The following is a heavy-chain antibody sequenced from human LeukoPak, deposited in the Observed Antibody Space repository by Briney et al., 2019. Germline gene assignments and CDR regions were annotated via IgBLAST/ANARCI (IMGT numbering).Heavy chain of an antibody. V-gene: IGHV4-39*01. J-gene: IGHJ4*02. CDR2: IYYSGST. D-gene: IGHD3-22*01. Sequence: SETLSLTCTVSGGSISSSSYYWGWIRQPPGKGLEWIGSIYYSGSTYYNPSLKSRVTISVDTSKNQFSLKLSSVTAADTAVYYCARGNYYDSSGYEDYWGQGTLVTVSS. CDR3: ARGNYYDSSGYEDY. CDR1: GGSISSSSYY.